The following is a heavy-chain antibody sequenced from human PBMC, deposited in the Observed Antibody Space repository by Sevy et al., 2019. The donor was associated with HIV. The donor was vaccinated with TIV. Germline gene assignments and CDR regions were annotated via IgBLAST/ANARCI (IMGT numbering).Heavy chain of an antibody. V-gene: IGHV3-30*02. CDR1: GFSFSSYG. CDR3: VKEGGGEGGDH. D-gene: IGHD2-21*01. CDR2: IKYDGSNK. Sequence: GGSLRLSCAASGFSFSSYGMHWVRQAPGKGLEWMSYIKYDGSNKDYADSVKGRFTISRDNSKNTLYLQMNSLRVEDTGVFYCVKEGGGEGGDHWGQGTLVTVSS. J-gene: IGHJ4*02.